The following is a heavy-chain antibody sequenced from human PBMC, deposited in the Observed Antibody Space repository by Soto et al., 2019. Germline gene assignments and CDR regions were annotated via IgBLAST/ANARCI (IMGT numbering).Heavy chain of an antibody. V-gene: IGHV2-70*04. CDR2: IDWDDDK. CDR1: GFSLSTSGMR. CDR3: ARIPSSGGHGDY. D-gene: IGHD6-19*01. J-gene: IGHJ4*02. Sequence: SGPTLVNPTQTLTLTCTFSGFSLSTSGMRVSWIRQPPGKALEWLARIDWDDDKFYSTSLKTRLTISKDTSKNQVVLTMTNMDPVDTATYYCARIPSSGGHGDYGGQGTLVTV.